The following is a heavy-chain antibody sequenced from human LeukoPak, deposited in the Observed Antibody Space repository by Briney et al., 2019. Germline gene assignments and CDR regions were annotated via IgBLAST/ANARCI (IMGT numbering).Heavy chain of an antibody. Sequence: SVKVSCKASGYTFTGYYMHWVRQAPGQGLEWVGWINPNSGGTNYAQKFQGRVTMTRDTSISTAYMELSRLRSDDTAVYYCARAGDIVATIQVPYFDYWGQGTLVTVSS. V-gene: IGHV1-2*02. J-gene: IGHJ4*02. CDR1: GYTFTGYY. D-gene: IGHD5-12*01. CDR2: INPNSGGT. CDR3: ARAGDIVATIQVPYFDY.